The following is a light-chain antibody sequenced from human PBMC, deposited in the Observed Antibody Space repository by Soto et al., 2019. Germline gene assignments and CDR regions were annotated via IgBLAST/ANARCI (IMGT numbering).Light chain of an antibody. CDR2: HAS. CDR1: QSIDRW. J-gene: IGKJ1*01. V-gene: IGKV1-5*01. CDR3: QHYNSYGT. Sequence: DIQMTQAPSTLPASVGDRLTITCRASQSIDRWLAWYQQRPGKAPXXLIYHASSLETGVPSRFSGSGSGTEFTLTISSLQPDDSATYYCQHYNSYGTFGQGTKVDIK.